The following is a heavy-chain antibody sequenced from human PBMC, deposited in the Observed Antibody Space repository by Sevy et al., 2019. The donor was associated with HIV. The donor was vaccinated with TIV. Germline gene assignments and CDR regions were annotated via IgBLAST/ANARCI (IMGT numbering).Heavy chain of an antibody. J-gene: IGHJ6*02. Sequence: GGSLRLSCAASGFTFDDYTMHWVRQAPGKGLEWVSLISWDGGSTYYADSVKGRFTISRDNSKNSLYLQMNSLRTEDTALYYCAKDLYSNYWRYYYGMDVWGQRTTVTVSS. D-gene: IGHD4-4*01. CDR2: ISWDGGST. CDR3: AKDLYSNYWRYYYGMDV. V-gene: IGHV3-43*01. CDR1: GFTFDDYT.